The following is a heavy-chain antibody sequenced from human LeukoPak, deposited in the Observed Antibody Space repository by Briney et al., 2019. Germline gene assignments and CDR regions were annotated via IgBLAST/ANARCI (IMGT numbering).Heavy chain of an antibody. D-gene: IGHD4-17*01. J-gene: IGHJ5*02. CDR1: GFTFSTYA. CDR3: AKERMTTGGGEFDP. CDR2: ISASGGSK. Sequence: GGSLRLSCAASGFTFSTYAMSWIRQAPGKGLEWVSTISASGGSKFYADSVEGRFTISRDDSKNTVYLQMNSLRAEDTAGYYCAKERMTTGGGEFDPWGQGTLVTVSS. V-gene: IGHV3-23*01.